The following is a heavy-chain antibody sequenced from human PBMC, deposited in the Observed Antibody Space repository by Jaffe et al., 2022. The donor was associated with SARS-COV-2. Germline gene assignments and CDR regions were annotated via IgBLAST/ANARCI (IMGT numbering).Heavy chain of an antibody. CDR2: INHSGST. V-gene: IGHV4-34*01. CDR3: ARDNYYYGMDV. Sequence: QVQLQQWGAGLLKPSETLSLTCAVYGGSFSGYYWSWIRQPPGKGLEWIGEINHSGSTNYNPSLKSRVTISVDTSKNQFSLKLSSVTAADTAVYYCARDNYYYGMDVWGQGTTVTVSS. CDR1: GGSFSGYY. J-gene: IGHJ6*02.